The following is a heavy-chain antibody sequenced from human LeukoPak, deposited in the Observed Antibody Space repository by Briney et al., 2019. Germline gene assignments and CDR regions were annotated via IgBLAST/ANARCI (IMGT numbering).Heavy chain of an antibody. Sequence: GGSLRLSCAISGFTFAKFAMSWVRQAPGKGLEWVSTISGSGIVTYYADSVKGRFTISRDNSKNTLYLQMNSLRAEDTAVYYCAKDQLGSAYYYYYYMDVWGKGTTVTVSS. CDR1: GFTFAKFA. D-gene: IGHD2-15*01. CDR3: AKDQLGSAYYYYYYMDV. V-gene: IGHV3-23*01. CDR2: ISGSGIVT. J-gene: IGHJ6*03.